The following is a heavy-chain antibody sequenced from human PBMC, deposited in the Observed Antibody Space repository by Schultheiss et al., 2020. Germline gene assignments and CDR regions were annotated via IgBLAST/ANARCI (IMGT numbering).Heavy chain of an antibody. V-gene: IGHV4-61*02. CDR3: ARGPGATVTGFDY. Sequence: SETLSLTCTVSGGSISSGGYYWSWIRQPPGKGLEWIGRIYTSGSTNYNPSLKSRVTMSVDTSKNQFSLKLSSVTAADTAVYYCARGPGATVTGFDYWGQGTLVTVSS. D-gene: IGHD4-11*01. J-gene: IGHJ4*02. CDR2: IYTSGST. CDR1: GGSISSGGYY.